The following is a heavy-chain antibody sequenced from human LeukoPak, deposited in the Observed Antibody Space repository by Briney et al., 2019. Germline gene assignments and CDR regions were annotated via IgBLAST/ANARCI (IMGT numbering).Heavy chain of an antibody. CDR1: GFTFSSYA. J-gene: IGHJ4*02. CDR3: AKHDGYCSGGSCFLFDY. D-gene: IGHD2-15*01. V-gene: IGHV3-23*01. Sequence: GGSLRLSCAASGFTFSSYAMSWARQAPGKGLEWVSAISGSGGSTYYADSVKGRFTISRDNSKNTLYLQMNSLRAEDTAVYYCAKHDGYCSGGSCFLFDYWGQGTLVTVSS. CDR2: ISGSGGST.